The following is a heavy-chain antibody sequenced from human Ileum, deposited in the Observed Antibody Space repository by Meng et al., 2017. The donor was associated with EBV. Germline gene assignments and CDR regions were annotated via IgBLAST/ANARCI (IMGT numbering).Heavy chain of an antibody. J-gene: IGHJ4*02. CDR2: IYHSGST. CDR1: GGSLSSSNV. CDR3: ARVGQWLPIDY. V-gene: IGHV4-4*02. D-gene: IGHD6-19*01. Sequence: QVQFPGSGPGLVRASGTLSLPRAVSGGSLSSSNVWSWVRQPPGKGLEWIGEIYHSGSTTYNPSLKSRVTISVDKSKNQFSLNLSSVTAADTAVYYCARVGQWLPIDYWGQGTLVTVSS.